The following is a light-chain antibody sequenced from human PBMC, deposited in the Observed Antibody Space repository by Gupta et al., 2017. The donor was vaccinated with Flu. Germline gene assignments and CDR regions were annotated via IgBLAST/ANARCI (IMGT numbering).Light chain of an antibody. CDR3: QQYATYSWT. CDR2: KAS. CDR1: QSVRTW. J-gene: IGKJ1*01. Sequence: PFTLSASVGERVSITCQASQSVRTWLAWYQQKPGKVPKLLISKASILESGVPSRFTGSGSGTEFTLTISGLQPDDFATYYCQQYATYSWTFGQGTKVEIK. V-gene: IGKV1-5*03.